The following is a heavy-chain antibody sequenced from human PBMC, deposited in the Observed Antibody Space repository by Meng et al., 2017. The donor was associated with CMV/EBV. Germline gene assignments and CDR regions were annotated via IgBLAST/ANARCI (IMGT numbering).Heavy chain of an antibody. Sequence: SETLSLTCAVYGGSFSGYYWSWIRQPPGKGLEWIGEINHSGSTNYNPPLKSRVTISVYTSKNQFSLKLSSVTAADTAVYYCARQRSSGWLYYYYGMDVWGQGTTVTVSS. V-gene: IGHV4-34*01. J-gene: IGHJ6*02. CDR2: INHSGST. CDR3: ARQRSSGWLYYYYGMDV. D-gene: IGHD6-19*01. CDR1: GGSFSGYY.